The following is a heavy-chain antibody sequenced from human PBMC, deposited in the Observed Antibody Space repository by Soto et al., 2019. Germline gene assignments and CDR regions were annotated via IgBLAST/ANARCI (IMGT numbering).Heavy chain of an antibody. Sequence: ASVKVSCKASGYTFTSYYMHWVRQAPGQGLEWKGIINPSGGSTSYAQKFQGRVTMTRDTSTSTVYMELSSLRSEDTAVYYCARPIAAAGTNYYYGMDVWGQGTTVTVSS. V-gene: IGHV1-46*01. J-gene: IGHJ6*02. CDR3: ARPIAAAGTNYYYGMDV. CDR1: GYTFTSYY. D-gene: IGHD6-13*01. CDR2: INPSGGST.